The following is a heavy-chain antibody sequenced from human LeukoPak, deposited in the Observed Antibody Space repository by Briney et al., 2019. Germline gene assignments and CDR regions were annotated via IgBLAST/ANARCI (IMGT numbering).Heavy chain of an antibody. CDR1: GGAISSYY. CDR2: IYTTGRT. V-gene: IGHV4-4*07. CDR3: ARDLPSYYFDSGNMLDP. J-gene: IGHJ5*02. Sequence: SETLSLTCTVSGGAISSYYWSWIRQPAAKGLEWIGRIYTTGRTDYSASLKSRVTMSVDTSNNQFSLKLSSVTAADTAVYYCARDLPSYYFDSGNMLDPWGQGILVTVSS. D-gene: IGHD3-10*01.